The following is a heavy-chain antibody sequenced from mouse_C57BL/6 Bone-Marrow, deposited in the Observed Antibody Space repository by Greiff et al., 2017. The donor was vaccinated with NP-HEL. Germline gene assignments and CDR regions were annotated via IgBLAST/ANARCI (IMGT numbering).Heavy chain of an antibody. CDR1: GYTFTDYY. CDR2: IYPGSGNT. J-gene: IGHJ3*01. CDR3: AREGITTVVKGFAY. Sequence: QVQLQQSGAELVRPGASVKLSCKASGYTFTDYYINWVKQRPGQGLEWIARIYPGSGNTYYNEKFKGKATLTADKSSSTAYMQLSSLTSEDSAVYFCAREGITTVVKGFAYWGQGTLVTVSA. V-gene: IGHV1-76*01. D-gene: IGHD1-1*01.